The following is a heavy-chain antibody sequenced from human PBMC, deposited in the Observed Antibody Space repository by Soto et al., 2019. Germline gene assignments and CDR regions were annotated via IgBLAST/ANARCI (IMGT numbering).Heavy chain of an antibody. CDR3: AREQNVAESPPTYGMDV. CDR1: GFTFSSYS. D-gene: IGHD1-1*01. J-gene: IGHJ6*02. CDR2: ISSSSSYI. Sequence: EVQLVESGGGLVKPGGSLRLSCAASGFTFSSYSMNWVRQAPGKGLEWVSSISSSSSYIYYADSVKGRFTISRENDKKSLYLEMNSLRAEDTAVYYCAREQNVAESPPTYGMDVWGQGTTVTVSS. V-gene: IGHV3-21*01.